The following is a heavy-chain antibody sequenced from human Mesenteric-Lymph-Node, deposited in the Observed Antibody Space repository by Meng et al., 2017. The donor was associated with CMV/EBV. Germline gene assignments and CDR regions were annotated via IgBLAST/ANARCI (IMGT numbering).Heavy chain of an antibody. V-gene: IGHV1-2*02. CDR3: ARDRDGITIFGVVITSYYYYYGMDV. CDR1: GYTFTGYY. D-gene: IGHD3-3*01. CDR2: INPNSGGT. Sequence: ASVKVSCKASGYTFTGYYMHWVRQATGQGLEWMGWINPNSGGTNYAQKFQGRVTMTRDTSISTAHMELSRLRSDDTAVYYCARDRDGITIFGVVITSYYYYYGMDVWGQGTTVTVSS. J-gene: IGHJ6*02.